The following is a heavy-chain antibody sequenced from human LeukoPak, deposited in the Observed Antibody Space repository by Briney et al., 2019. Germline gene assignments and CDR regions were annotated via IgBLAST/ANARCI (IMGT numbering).Heavy chain of an antibody. CDR1: GFPFSSYW. Sequence: GGSLRLSCEPSGFPFSSYWMLWVRQAPGKGLVWVPRISGDGSIKTYADFVRGRFTISRDNTKNILYLQMNSLKVEDTATYFCSRSRFDYWGQGVLVTVSS. V-gene: IGHV3-74*03. CDR2: ISGDGSIK. J-gene: IGHJ4*02. CDR3: SRSRFDY.